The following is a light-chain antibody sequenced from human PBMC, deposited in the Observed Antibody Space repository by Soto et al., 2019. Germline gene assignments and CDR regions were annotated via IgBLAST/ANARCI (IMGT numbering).Light chain of an antibody. V-gene: IGLV2-14*01. CDR3: SSYTSKSTII. CDR2: EVR. Sequence: QSVLAHPGSVCWSPGHSITISCAGAMRDVGAYNLVSWYQQHPGRAPQLIIYEVRNRPSGISFRFSGSKSGNTASLTISGLQAEDQADHYCSSYTSKSTIIFGGGTKVTVL. J-gene: IGLJ2*01. CDR1: MRDVGAYNL.